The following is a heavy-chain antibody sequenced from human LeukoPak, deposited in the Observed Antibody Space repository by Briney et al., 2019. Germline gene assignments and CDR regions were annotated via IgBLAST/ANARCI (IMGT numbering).Heavy chain of an antibody. D-gene: IGHD2-2*01. CDR2: INSDGSWT. Sequence: GGSLRLSCAASGNYWMHWVRQAPGKGLVWVSHINSDGSWTGYADSVKGRFTISKDNAKNTVYLQMNNLRAEDTAVYYCVSFYETNWGRGTLVAVSS. J-gene: IGHJ4*02. CDR1: GNYW. CDR3: VSFYETN. V-gene: IGHV3-74*01.